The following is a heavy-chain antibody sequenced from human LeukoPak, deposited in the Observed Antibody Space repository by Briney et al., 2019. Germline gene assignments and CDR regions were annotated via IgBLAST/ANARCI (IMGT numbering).Heavy chain of an antibody. D-gene: IGHD1-26*01. V-gene: IGHV3-23*01. CDR3: AKEWLVGATRRYPFDY. Sequence: GGSLRLSCAASGFTFSSYAMSWVRQAPGKGLEWVSAISGSGGRTYYADSVKGRFTISRDNSKNTLYLQMNSLRAEDTAVYYCAKEWLVGATRRYPFDYWGQGTLVTVSS. J-gene: IGHJ4*02. CDR1: GFTFSSYA. CDR2: ISGSGGRT.